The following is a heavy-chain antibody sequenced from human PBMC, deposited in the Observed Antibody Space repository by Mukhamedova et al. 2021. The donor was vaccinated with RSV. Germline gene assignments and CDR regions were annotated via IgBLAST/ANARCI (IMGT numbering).Heavy chain of an antibody. Sequence: AFNWVRQAPGEGLEWMGGIIPSLGITEYAQKFQGRLTITADKSTTTVYMDLSSLRTEDTALYFCARDAMGSDYPNWFDPWGQGTLV. J-gene: IGHJ5*02. CDR3: ARDAMGSDYPNWFDP. CDR2: IIPSLGIT. CDR1: A. D-gene: IGHD5-18*01. V-gene: IGHV1-69*10.